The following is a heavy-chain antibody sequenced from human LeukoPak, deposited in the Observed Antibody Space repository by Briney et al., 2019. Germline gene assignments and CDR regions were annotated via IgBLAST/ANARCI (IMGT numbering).Heavy chain of an antibody. J-gene: IGHJ3*01. CDR3: VKDLDDYPPSDAFDL. CDR2: ISSNGGNT. D-gene: IGHD5-24*01. Sequence: GGPLRLFWSASGFTFSDYLMHWVRQAPGKGLESVSTISSNGGNTHYADSVKGRFTISRDNSKNTLYLQMSSLRAEDTAVYYCVKDLDDYPPSDAFDLWGRGTMVTVSS. CDR1: GFTFSDYL. V-gene: IGHV3-64D*06.